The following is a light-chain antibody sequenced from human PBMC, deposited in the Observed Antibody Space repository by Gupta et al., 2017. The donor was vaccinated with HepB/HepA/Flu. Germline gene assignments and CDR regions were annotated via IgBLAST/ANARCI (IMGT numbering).Light chain of an antibody. V-gene: IGLV2-23*02. CDR2: EVS. Sequence: SALTQPASVSGSPGPSITISCTGTSSDVGSYNLVSWYQQHPGKAPKLMIYEVSKRPAGVASRFSGSKSGNTASLTISGRKEEDEADYYCCSDAGSSNYVFGTGTKVTVL. J-gene: IGLJ1*01. CDR3: CSDAGSSNYV. CDR1: SSDVGSYNL.